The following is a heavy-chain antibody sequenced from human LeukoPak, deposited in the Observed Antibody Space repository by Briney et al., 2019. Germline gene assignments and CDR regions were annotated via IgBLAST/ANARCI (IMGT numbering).Heavy chain of an antibody. D-gene: IGHD4-17*01. Sequence: GESLKISCKGSGYNFTSYYIAWVRQLPGKGLEWMGIIYPGDSDTRYSPSFQGQVTISADKSISTAYLQWSSLKASDTAVYYCARITHDYEVGLGWFDPWGQGTLVTVSS. J-gene: IGHJ5*02. CDR2: IYPGDSDT. CDR1: GYNFTSYY. V-gene: IGHV5-51*01. CDR3: ARITHDYEVGLGWFDP.